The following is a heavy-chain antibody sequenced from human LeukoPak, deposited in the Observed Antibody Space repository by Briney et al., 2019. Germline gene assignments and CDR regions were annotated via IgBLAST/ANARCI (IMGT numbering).Heavy chain of an antibody. Sequence: SEALSLTCTVSGGSISSYYWSWIRQPPGKGLEWIGYIHYSGTTNYNPSLKSRVTISVGTSKNQFSLKLNSATAADTAVYYCARVSWFPGTSYYFMDVWGKGTTVTVSS. J-gene: IGHJ6*03. CDR2: IHYSGTT. CDR1: GGSISSYY. CDR3: ARVSWFPGTSYYFMDV. V-gene: IGHV4-59*01. D-gene: IGHD1-1*01.